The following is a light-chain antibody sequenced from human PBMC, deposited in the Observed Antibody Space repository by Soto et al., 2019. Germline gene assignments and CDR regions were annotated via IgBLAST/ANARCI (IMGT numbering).Light chain of an antibody. Sequence: EIVMTQSPATLSVSPGERATLSCRASQSVSSNLAWYQQKPGQAPRLLIYGASTRATGIPARFSGSGSGTEFTLTISSLQSEDFAVYYCQQYSNCPQTFGQGTKVEIK. CDR3: QQYSNCPQT. V-gene: IGKV3-15*01. CDR2: GAS. J-gene: IGKJ1*01. CDR1: QSVSSN.